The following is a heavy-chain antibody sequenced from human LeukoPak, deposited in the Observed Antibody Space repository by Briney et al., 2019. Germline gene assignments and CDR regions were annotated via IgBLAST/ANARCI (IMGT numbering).Heavy chain of an antibody. CDR2: IYPGDSDT. CDR3: ARRSSDGDYHWFDP. V-gene: IGHV5-51*01. CDR1: GYSFTNSW. D-gene: IGHD4-17*01. Sequence: GESLKISCKGSGYSFTNSWIGWVRQMPGKGLEWMGVIYPGDSDTRYSPSFQGQVTISADKSISTVYLQWSSLKASDTAMYYCARRSSDGDYHWFDPWGQGTLVTVSS. J-gene: IGHJ5*02.